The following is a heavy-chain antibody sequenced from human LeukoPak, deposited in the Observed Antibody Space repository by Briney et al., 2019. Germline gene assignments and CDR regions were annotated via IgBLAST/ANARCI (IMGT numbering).Heavy chain of an antibody. J-gene: IGHJ6*03. CDR2: IYYSGST. V-gene: IGHV4-59*01. D-gene: IGHD3-10*01. CDR1: GGSSSSYY. CDR3: ARDRRGFFQKDYYYYMDV. Sequence: NASETLSLTCTVSGGSSSSYYWSWIRQPPGKGLEWIGYIYYSGSTNYNPSLKSRVTISVDTSKNQFSLKLSSVTAADTAVYYCARDRRGFFQKDYYYYMDVWGKGTTVTVSS.